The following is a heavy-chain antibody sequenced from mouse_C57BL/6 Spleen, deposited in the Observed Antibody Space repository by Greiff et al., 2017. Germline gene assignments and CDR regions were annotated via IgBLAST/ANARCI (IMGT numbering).Heavy chain of an antibody. J-gene: IGHJ4*01. CDR3: ALSSPYYAMDY. V-gene: IGHV5-17*01. CDR1: GFTFSDYG. Sequence: EVKLMESGGGLVKPGGSLKLSCAASGFTFSDYGMHWVRQAPEKGLEWVAYISSGSSTIYYADTVKGRFTISRDNAKNTLFLQMTSLRSEDTAMYYCALSSPYYAMDYWGQGTSVTVSS. D-gene: IGHD1-1*01. CDR2: ISSGSSTI.